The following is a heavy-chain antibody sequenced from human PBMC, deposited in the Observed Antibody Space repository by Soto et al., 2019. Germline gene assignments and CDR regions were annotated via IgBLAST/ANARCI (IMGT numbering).Heavy chain of an antibody. CDR2: IYHSGST. V-gene: IGHV4-38-2*02. CDR1: GYSISSGYY. D-gene: IGHD4-17*01. Sequence: SETLSLTCAVSGYSISSGYYWGWIRQPPGKGLGGIGSIYHSGSTYYNPSLKSRVTISVDTSKNQFSLKLSSVTAADTAVYYCARDREVYGDYRPDYYYYGMDVWGQGTTVTVSS. CDR3: ARDREVYGDYRPDYYYYGMDV. J-gene: IGHJ6*02.